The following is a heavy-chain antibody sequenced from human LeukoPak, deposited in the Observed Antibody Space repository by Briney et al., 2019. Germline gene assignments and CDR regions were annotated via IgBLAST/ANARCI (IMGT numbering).Heavy chain of an antibody. CDR1: GFTFSSYA. CDR2: ISGSGGST. J-gene: IGHJ3*02. CDR3: AKGKEVISGAFDI. D-gene: IGHD3-22*01. V-gene: IGHV3-23*01. Sequence: PGGSLRLSCAASGFTFSSYAMSWVRQAPGKGLQWVSGISGSGGSTYYADSVKGRFTISRDNSKNTLYLQMNSLRAEDTAAYYCAKGKEVISGAFDIWGQGTMVTVSS.